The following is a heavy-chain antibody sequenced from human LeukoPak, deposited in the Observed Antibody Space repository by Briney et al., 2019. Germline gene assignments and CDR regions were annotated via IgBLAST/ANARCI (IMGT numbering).Heavy chain of an antibody. CDR3: ARGFSGYDFGLYYYYYYYMDV. CDR1: GFSLTIGYF. D-gene: IGHD5-12*01. Sequence: SETLSLTCNVSGFSLTIGYFWGWIRQPPGKGLEWIGRIYTTGSTNYNPSLKSRVTISVDTSKNQFSLKLSSVTAADTAVYYCARGFSGYDFGLYYYYYYYMDVWGKGTTVTVSS. V-gene: IGHV4-38-2*02. J-gene: IGHJ6*03. CDR2: IYTTGST.